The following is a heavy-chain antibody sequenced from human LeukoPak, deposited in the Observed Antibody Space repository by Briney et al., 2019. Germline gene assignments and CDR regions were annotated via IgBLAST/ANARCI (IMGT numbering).Heavy chain of an antibody. V-gene: IGHV4-38-2*02. J-gene: IGHJ3*02. CDR3: VRVHVNSGYYFGDAFDI. D-gene: IGHD3-22*01. CDR2: IYHSGST. CDR1: GYSISSGYY. Sequence: SETLSLTCTVSGYSISSGYYWGWIRQPPGKGLEWIGNIYHSGSTYYNPSLKSRVTISVDTSKNQFSLKLSSVTAADTAVHYCVRVHVNSGYYFGDAFDIWGQGTMVTVSS.